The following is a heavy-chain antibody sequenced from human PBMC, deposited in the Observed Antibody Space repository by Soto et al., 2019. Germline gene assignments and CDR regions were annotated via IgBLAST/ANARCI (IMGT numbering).Heavy chain of an antibody. D-gene: IGHD3-10*01. CDR1: GLTFSSSW. CDR3: ARDPSFGALDY. CDR2: LNQGGSSK. J-gene: IGHJ4*02. V-gene: IGHV3-7*01. Sequence: GGSLRLSCAASGLTFSSSWMSWVRQAPGKGLEWVAELNQGGSSKFYVDSVKGRFTISRDNAKNSLYLQMNSLRAEDTAVYYCARDPSFGALDYWGQGTRVTVSS.